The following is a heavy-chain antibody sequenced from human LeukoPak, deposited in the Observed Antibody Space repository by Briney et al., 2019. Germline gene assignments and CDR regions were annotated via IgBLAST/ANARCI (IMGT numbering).Heavy chain of an antibody. CDR3: ARAPFYYDTYDYYYSDFDV. J-gene: IGHJ4*02. V-gene: IGHV1-2*02. Sequence: GASVKVSCKASGYTFTGYYMHWVRQAPGQGLEWMGWINPNSGGTNYAQKFQGRVTMTRDTSISTAYMELSRLRSDDTAIYYCARAPFYYDTYDYYYSDFDVWGQGTLLTVSS. CDR1: GYTFTGYY. D-gene: IGHD3-22*01. CDR2: INPNSGGT.